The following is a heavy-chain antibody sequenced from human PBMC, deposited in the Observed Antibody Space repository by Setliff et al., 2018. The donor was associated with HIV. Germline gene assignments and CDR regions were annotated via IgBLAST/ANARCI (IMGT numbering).Heavy chain of an antibody. J-gene: IGHJ6*03. D-gene: IGHD6-19*01. CDR2: IYYSGSS. Sequence: TSETLSLTCAVSGYSISSGYYWGWIRQPPGKGLEWIGYIYYSGSSNYNPSLKRRVTISVDTSKNQFSLKLSSVTAADTAVYYCARGYPGIAVAGLSYYYYYYMDVWGKGTTVTVSS. CDR1: GYSISSGYY. CDR3: ARGYPGIAVAGLSYYYYYYMDV. V-gene: IGHV4-38-2*01.